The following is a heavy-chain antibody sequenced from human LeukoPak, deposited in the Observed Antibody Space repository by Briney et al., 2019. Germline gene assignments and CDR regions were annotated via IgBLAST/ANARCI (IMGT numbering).Heavy chain of an antibody. D-gene: IGHD2-2*01. V-gene: IGHV3-21*01. J-gene: IGHJ4*02. CDR3: ARDPPWCSSTSCYFDY. CDR2: ISSSSSYI. Sequence: PGGSLRLSCAASGFTFSSYWMSWVRQAPGKGLEWVSSISSSSSYIYYADSVKGRFTISRDNAKNSLYLQMNSLRAEDTAVYYCARDPPWCSSTSCYFDYWGQGTLVTVSS. CDR1: GFTFSSYW.